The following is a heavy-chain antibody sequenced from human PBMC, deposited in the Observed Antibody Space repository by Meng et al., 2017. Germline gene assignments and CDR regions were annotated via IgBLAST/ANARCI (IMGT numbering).Heavy chain of an antibody. V-gene: IGHV1-2*06. J-gene: IGHJ4*02. D-gene: IGHD3-10*01. CDR2: INPNSGGT. CDR3: ARMNYGSGSRRLDY. Sequence: HVQVVQSGAEVKKPGASVKVSCKASGYTFTGYYMHWVRQAPGQGLEWMGRINPNSGGTNYAQKFQGRVTMTRDTSISTAYMELSRLRSDDTAVYYCARMNYGSGSRRLDYWGQGTLVTVSS. CDR1: GYTFTGYY.